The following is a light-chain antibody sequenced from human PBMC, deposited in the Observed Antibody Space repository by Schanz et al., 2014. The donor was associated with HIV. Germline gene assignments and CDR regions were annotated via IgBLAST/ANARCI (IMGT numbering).Light chain of an antibody. V-gene: IGKV3-20*01. Sequence: EVVLTQSPATLSLSPGDRATLTCRASQSVSSYLVWYQQKPGQPPRLLIYGAFTRATGIPDRFSGSASGTDFTLTISRLEPEDFAVYYCHLYGRSFGPGTKVDIK. CDR2: GAF. CDR1: QSVSSY. J-gene: IGKJ3*01. CDR3: HLYGRS.